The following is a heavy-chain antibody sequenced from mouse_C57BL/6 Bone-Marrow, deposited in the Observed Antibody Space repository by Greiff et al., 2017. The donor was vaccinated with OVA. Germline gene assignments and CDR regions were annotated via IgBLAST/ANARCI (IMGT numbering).Heavy chain of an antibody. CDR3: TTTTVGYFDV. J-gene: IGHJ1*03. V-gene: IGHV14-4*01. CDR2: IDPENGDT. D-gene: IGHD1-1*01. CDR1: GFNIKDDY. Sequence: VQLQQSGAELVRPGASVKLSCTASGFNIKDDYMHWVKQRPEQGLEWIGWIDPENGDTEYASKFQGKATITADTSSNTAYLQLSSLTSEDTAVYYCTTTTVGYFDVWGTGTTVTVSS.